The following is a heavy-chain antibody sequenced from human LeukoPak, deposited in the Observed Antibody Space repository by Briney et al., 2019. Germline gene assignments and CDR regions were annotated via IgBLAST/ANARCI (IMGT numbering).Heavy chain of an antibody. V-gene: IGHV2-5*01. CDR1: GLSLTTGGVP. CDR2: IYGNDDK. J-gene: IGHJ4*02. D-gene: IGHD5-24*01. Sequence: SGPTLVNPTQTLILTCTFAGLSLTTGGVPGAWIRQPPGKALEWLAVIYGNDDKRYSPSLMSRLSITKDTSKNQVVLTMTNMDPADTATYFCAHRQMSTFDYWGQGTLVTVSS. CDR3: AHRQMSTFDY.